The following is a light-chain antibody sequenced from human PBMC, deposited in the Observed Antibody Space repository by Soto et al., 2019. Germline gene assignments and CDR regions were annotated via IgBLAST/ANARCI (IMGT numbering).Light chain of an antibody. V-gene: IGKV1-27*01. CDR1: QTISSW. J-gene: IGKJ1*01. CDR3: QKYHSAPWT. CDR2: AAS. Sequence: DIQMTQSPSTLSGSVGDRVTITCRASQTISSWLAWYQQKPGKAPKLLIYAASTLQSGVPSRFSGSGSGTDFTLTISSLQPEDVATYYCQKYHSAPWTFGQGTKVDIK.